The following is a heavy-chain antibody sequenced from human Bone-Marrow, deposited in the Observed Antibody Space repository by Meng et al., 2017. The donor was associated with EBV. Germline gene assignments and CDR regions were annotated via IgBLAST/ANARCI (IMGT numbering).Heavy chain of an antibody. V-gene: IGHV4-39*01. CDR2: VHYTGST. CDR1: GDSISSFYY. D-gene: IGHD6-19*01. J-gene: IGHJ5*02. Sequence: LREAGPGQVKPSETLSLTCTVSGDSISSFYYWGWIRQPPGRGLDWIGSVHYTGSTYYSPSFKSRVTVSVDTSKNQFSLRLTSVTAADTAVYYCARPFPSWQSPRLDPFGAWGQGTLVTVSS. CDR3: ARPFPSWQSPRLDPFGA.